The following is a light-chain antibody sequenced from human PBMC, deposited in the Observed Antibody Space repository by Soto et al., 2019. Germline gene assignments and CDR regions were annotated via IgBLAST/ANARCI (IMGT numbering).Light chain of an antibody. Sequence: NFILTQPHSVSESPGKTVTISCTRSSGSIASSSVQWYQQRPGSAPTTVIYEDNQRPSGVPDRFSGSIDTSSNSASLTISGLKTEDEADYYCQSYDSSSPVVFGGGTKVTVL. J-gene: IGLJ2*01. CDR3: QSYDSSSPVV. CDR1: SGSIASSS. V-gene: IGLV6-57*04. CDR2: EDN.